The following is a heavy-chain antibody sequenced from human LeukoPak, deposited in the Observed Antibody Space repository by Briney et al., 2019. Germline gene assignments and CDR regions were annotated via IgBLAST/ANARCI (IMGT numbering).Heavy chain of an antibody. CDR1: GFTFSSYA. V-gene: IGHV3-30*09. CDR3: ARDRMAAY. CDR2: ISYDGSNK. D-gene: IGHD5-24*01. Sequence: GGSLRLSCAASGFTFSSYAMHWVRQAPGKGLEWVAVISYDGSNKYYADSVKGRFAISRDKSKNTLYLQMNSLRAEDTAVYYCARDRMAAYWGQGTLVTVSS. J-gene: IGHJ4*02.